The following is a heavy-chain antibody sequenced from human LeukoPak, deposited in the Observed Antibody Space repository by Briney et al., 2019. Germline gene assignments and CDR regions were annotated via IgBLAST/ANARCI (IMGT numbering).Heavy chain of an antibody. CDR2: ISSSGST. Sequence: SETLSLTCTVSGDSISSGDYYWSWIRQPAGKGLEWIGRISSSGSTNYNPSLKSRVTISVDTSKNQFSLKLSSVTAADTAVYFCARLTDSSGWSFDYWGQGTLVTVSS. CDR3: ARLTDSSGWSFDY. CDR1: GDSISSGDYY. D-gene: IGHD6-19*01. V-gene: IGHV4-61*02. J-gene: IGHJ4*02.